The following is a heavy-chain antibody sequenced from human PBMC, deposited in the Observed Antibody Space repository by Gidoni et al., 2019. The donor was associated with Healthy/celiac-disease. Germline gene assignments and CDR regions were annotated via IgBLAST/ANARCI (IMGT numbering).Heavy chain of an antibody. CDR2: IRWNSGSI. D-gene: IGHD1-26*01. CDR3: AKEGERSGSYPGGYFDY. CDR1: GFTFDDYA. Sequence: EVQLVESGGGLVQPGRSLRLSCAASGFTFDDYAMHWVRQAPGKGLEWVSGIRWNSGSIGYADSVKGRFTISRDNAKNSLYLQMNSLRAEDTALYYCAKEGERSGSYPGGYFDYWGQGTLVTVSS. V-gene: IGHV3-9*01. J-gene: IGHJ4*02.